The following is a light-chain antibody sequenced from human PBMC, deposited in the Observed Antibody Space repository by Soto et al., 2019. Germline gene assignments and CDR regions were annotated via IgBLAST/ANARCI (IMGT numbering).Light chain of an antibody. CDR1: SSNVGSYKL. V-gene: IGLV2-23*02. J-gene: IGLJ1*01. CDR3: CSSGGSPTYV. Sequence: QSFVTQPASVSLSPGQSITISCTGTSSNVGSYKLVSLYQQHPGKAPKLMIFEVNKRPSGVSNRFSGSKSGNTASLTISGLKVEDEADYYCCSSGGSPTYVFGTGTKVTVL. CDR2: EVN.